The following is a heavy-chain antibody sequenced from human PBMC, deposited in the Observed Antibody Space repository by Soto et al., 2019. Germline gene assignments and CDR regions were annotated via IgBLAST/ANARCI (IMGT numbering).Heavy chain of an antibody. CDR3: ARNRGGYFDVVDY. Sequence: SETLSLTCTVSGGSISSGGYYWSWIRQHPGKGLERIGYIYYSGSTYYNPSLKSRVTISVDTSKNQFSLKLSSVTAAATAVYYCARNRGGYFDVVDYWGQGTLVTVSS. D-gene: IGHD3-9*01. J-gene: IGHJ4*02. CDR1: GGSISSGGYY. CDR2: IYYSGST. V-gene: IGHV4-31*03.